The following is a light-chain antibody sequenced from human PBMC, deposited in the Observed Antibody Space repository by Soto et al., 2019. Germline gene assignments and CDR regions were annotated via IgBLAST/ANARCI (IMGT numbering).Light chain of an antibody. V-gene: IGKV3-20*01. CDR2: GAS. CDR1: QSVSSSY. J-gene: IGKJ3*01. Sequence: EIVLTQSPGTLSLSPGERATLSCRASQSVSSSYLVWYQQKPGLPPRLLIDGASRRATGIPDRFSGSGSGTDFILNISRLDPEDFAVYYCQHYDNTPPSVTFGPGTKVDIK. CDR3: QHYDNTPPSVT.